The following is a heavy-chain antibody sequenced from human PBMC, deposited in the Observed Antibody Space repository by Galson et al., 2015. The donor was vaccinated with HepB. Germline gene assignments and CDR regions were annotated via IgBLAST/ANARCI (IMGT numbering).Heavy chain of an antibody. CDR2: IDPSDSYT. D-gene: IGHD6-13*01. J-gene: IGHJ5*02. V-gene: IGHV5-10-1*01. CDR3: ARHGSIAAAASWFDP. CDR1: GSSFTSYW. Sequence: QSGAEVTKPGESLRISCKGSGSSFTSYWISWVRQMPGKGLEWMGRIDPSDSYTNYCPSFQGHVTISADKSISTAYLQWSSLKASDTAMYYCARHGSIAAAASWFDPWGQGTLVTVSS.